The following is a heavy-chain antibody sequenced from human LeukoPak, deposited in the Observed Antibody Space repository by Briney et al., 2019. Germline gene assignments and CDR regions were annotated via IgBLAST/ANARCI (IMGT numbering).Heavy chain of an antibody. CDR2: TNPNGGGT. D-gene: IGHD6-6*01. CDR3: AKGSYSISSFDY. Sequence: ASVKVSCKASGYTFTDYYIHWVRQAPGQGLEWMGWTNPNGGGTNYAQKFQGSVTMTRDTSISTAYMELNRLTSDDTAVYYCAKGSYSISSFDYWGQGTLVTVSS. J-gene: IGHJ4*02. V-gene: IGHV1-2*02. CDR1: GYTFTDYY.